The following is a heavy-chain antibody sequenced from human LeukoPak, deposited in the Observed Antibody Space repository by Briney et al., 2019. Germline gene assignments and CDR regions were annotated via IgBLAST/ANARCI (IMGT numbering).Heavy chain of an antibody. J-gene: IGHJ5*02. CDR3: AKDRVAVAEVDWFDP. CDR1: GFTFSSYS. V-gene: IGHV3-21*04. D-gene: IGHD6-19*01. Sequence: KPGGSLRLSCAASGFTFSSYSMNWVRQAPGKGLEWVSSISSSSSYIYYADSVKGRFTISRDNAKNTLYLQMNSLRAEDTAVYYCAKDRVAVAEVDWFDPWGQGTLVTVSS. CDR2: ISSSSSYI.